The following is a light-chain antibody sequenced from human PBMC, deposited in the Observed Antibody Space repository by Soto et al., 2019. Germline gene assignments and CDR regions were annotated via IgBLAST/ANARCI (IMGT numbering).Light chain of an antibody. CDR2: EVT. V-gene: IGLV2-14*01. J-gene: IGLJ1*01. Sequence: QSALTQPASVTGSPGQSTTISCTGTSSDVGACIYVSWYQHHPGKAPKVMIYEVTNRPSGVSDRFSGSKSGNTASLTISGLQAEDEADYYCCSYTSSRTYVFGTGTKVTVL. CDR1: SSDVGACIY. CDR3: CSYTSSRTYV.